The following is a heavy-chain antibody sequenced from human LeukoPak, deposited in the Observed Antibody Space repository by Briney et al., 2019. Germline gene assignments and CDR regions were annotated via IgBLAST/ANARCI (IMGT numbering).Heavy chain of an antibody. CDR2: IVPILGIA. V-gene: IGHV1-69*04. CDR1: GGTFSSYA. CDR3: ARALLMIAAAGRAPLDY. D-gene: IGHD6-13*01. J-gene: IGHJ4*02. Sequence: ASVKVSCKASGGTFSSYAISWVRQAPGQGLEWMGRIVPILGIANYAQKFQGRVTITADKSTSTAYMELSSLRSEDTAVYYCARALLMIAAAGRAPLDYWGQGTLVTVSS.